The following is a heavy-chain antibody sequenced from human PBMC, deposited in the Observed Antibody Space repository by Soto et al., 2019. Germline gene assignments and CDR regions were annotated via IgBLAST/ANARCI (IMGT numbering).Heavy chain of an antibody. CDR1: GYSFTSYW. D-gene: IGHD5-18*01. CDR2: IDPSDSYT. V-gene: IGHV5-10-1*01. J-gene: IGHJ6*02. Sequence: GESLKISCKGSGYSFTSYWISWVRQMPGKGLEWMGRIDPSDSYTNYSPSFQGHVTISADKSISTAYLQWSSLKASDTAMYYCASSRSGIQLWPYYYYYYVMDVWGQGTTVTVSS. CDR3: ASSRSGIQLWPYYYYYYVMDV.